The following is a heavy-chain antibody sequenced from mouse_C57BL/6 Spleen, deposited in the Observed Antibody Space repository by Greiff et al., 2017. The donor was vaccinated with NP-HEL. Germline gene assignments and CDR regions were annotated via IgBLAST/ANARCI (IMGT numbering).Heavy chain of an antibody. J-gene: IGHJ1*03. Sequence: VQLQQSGAELVRPGASVTLSCKASGYTFTDYEMHWVKQTPVHGLEWIGAIDPETGGTAYNQKFKGKAILTADKSSSTAYMELRSLTSEDSAVYYCTRSGVITTVVDWYFDVWGTGTTVTVSS. CDR2: IDPETGGT. D-gene: IGHD1-1*01. CDR3: TRSGVITTVVDWYFDV. V-gene: IGHV1-15*01. CDR1: GYTFTDYE.